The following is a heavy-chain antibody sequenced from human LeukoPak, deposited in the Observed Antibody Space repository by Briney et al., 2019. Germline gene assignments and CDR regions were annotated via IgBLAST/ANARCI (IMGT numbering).Heavy chain of an antibody. CDR2: ISSSGSTI. D-gene: IGHD2-21*01. CDR1: GFTFSSYE. J-gene: IGHJ4*02. V-gene: IGHV3-48*03. CDR3: ARDRVIPPFDY. Sequence: GGSLRLSCAASGFTFSSYEMNWVRQAPGKGLEWVSYISSSGSTIYYADSAKGRFTISRDNAKNSLYLQMNSLRAEDTAVYYCARDRVIPPFDYWGQGTLVTVSS.